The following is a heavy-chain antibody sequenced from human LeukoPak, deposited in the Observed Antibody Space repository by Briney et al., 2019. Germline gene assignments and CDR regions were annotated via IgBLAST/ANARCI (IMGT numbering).Heavy chain of an antibody. CDR2: INPSGGST. D-gene: IGHD2-2*02. Sequence: ASVKVSCKASGYTFTSYYTHWVRQAPGQGLEWMGIINPSGGSTSYAQKFQGRVTMTRDTSTSTVYMELSSLRSEDTAVYYCARIPGYCSSTSCYTEAFDIWGQGTMVTVSS. V-gene: IGHV1-46*01. J-gene: IGHJ3*02. CDR1: GYTFTSYY. CDR3: ARIPGYCSSTSCYTEAFDI.